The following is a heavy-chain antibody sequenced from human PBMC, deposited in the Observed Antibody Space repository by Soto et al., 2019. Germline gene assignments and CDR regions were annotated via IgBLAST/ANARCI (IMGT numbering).Heavy chain of an antibody. Sequence: QVQLQESGPGLVKPSETLSLTCTVSGGSVSSGSYYWSWIRQPPGKGLEWIGYIYYSGSTNYNPSLKSLVTISVDTSKNQFSLKLSSVTAADTAVYYCAREMKSYGVPDYFDYWGQGTLVTVSS. J-gene: IGHJ4*02. CDR2: IYYSGST. V-gene: IGHV4-61*01. CDR1: GGSVSSGSYY. D-gene: IGHD4-17*01. CDR3: AREMKSYGVPDYFDY.